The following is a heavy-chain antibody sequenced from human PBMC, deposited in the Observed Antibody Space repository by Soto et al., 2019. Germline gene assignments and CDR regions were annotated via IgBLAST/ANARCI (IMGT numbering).Heavy chain of an antibody. D-gene: IGHD2-8*01. CDR3: VPWVSGHFDY. Sequence: GGSLRLSCAASGFTFGNRPMTWVRQAPGKGLEWVSTINDNGANTHYADSVEGRFTISRDNSKSTLDLQMNSLRAEDTAIYYWVPWVSGHFDYWGRGTLVTGSS. CDR1: GFTFGNRP. J-gene: IGHJ4*02. V-gene: IGHV3-23*01. CDR2: INDNGANT.